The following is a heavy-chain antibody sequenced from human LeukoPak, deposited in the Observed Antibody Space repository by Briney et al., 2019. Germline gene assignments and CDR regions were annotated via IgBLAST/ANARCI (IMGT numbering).Heavy chain of an antibody. D-gene: IGHD2-15*01. V-gene: IGHV4-38-2*02. CDR2: IYHSGST. J-gene: IGHJ6*02. Sequence: SETLSLTCTVSGGSISSYYWGWIRQPPGKGLEWIGSIYHSGSTYYNPSLKSRVTISVDTSKNQFSLKLSSVTAADTAVYYCARDIVVVVAATHYYYYGMDVWGQGTTVTVSS. CDR3: ARDIVVVVAATHYYYYGMDV. CDR1: GGSISSYY.